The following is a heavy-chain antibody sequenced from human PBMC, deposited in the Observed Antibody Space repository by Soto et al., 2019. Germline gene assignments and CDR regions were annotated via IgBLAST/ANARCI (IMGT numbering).Heavy chain of an antibody. CDR2: INPNSGGT. D-gene: IGHD5-18*01. V-gene: IGHV1-2*04. CDR1: GYTFTGYY. CDR3: ARALGYSYGDVVLGVDY. Sequence: ASVQVSCKASGYTFTGYYMHWVRQAPGQGLEWMGWINPNSGGTNYAQKFQGWVTMTRDTSISPAYMELSRMRSDDTAVYDWARALGYSYGDVVLGVDYWGQGTLVTVYS. J-gene: IGHJ4*02.